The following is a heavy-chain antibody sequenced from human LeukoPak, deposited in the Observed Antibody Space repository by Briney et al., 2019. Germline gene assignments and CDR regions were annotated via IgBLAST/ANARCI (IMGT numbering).Heavy chain of an antibody. CDR3: ARRGAVTWNWFDP. CDR1: GYNFPNYW. CDR2: IYPEDYDT. V-gene: IGHV5-51*01. J-gene: IGHJ5*02. D-gene: IGHD6-19*01. Sequence: GESLKISCEASGYNFPNYWIGWVRQMPGKGLEWMGIIYPEDYDTRYNPSFEGQVTISADRSSNTAYLYWASLKASDTAMYYCARRGAVTWNWFDPWGQGTLVTVSS.